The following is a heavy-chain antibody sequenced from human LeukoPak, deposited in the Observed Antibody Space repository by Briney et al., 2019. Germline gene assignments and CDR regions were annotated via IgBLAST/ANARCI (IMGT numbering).Heavy chain of an antibody. CDR1: GFTFSHYW. CDR2: INQDGSEE. Sequence: GGSLRLSCAASGFTFSHYWMTWVRQAPGKGLEWVAQINQDGSEEYYMDSVKARFTISRDNAKNSVFLQMNSLRAEDTAVYYCVRDGGVSGYDLLDYWGQGTLVSVSS. J-gene: IGHJ4*02. CDR3: VRDGGVSGYDLLDY. V-gene: IGHV3-7*01. D-gene: IGHD5-12*01.